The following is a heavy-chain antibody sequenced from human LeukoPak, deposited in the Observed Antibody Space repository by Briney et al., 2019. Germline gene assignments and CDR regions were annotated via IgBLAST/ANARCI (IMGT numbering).Heavy chain of an antibody. D-gene: IGHD3-22*01. CDR2: TYYRSKWYN. CDR1: GDSVSSNSAA. CDR3: ASYYDSSGFDY. J-gene: IGHJ4*02. V-gene: IGHV6-1*01. Sequence: SQTLSLTCAISGDSVSSNSAAWNWIRQSPSXXXXXLGRTYYRSKWYNDYAVSVKSRITINPDTSKNQFSLQLNSVTPEDTAVYYCASYYDSSGFDYWGQGTLVTVSS.